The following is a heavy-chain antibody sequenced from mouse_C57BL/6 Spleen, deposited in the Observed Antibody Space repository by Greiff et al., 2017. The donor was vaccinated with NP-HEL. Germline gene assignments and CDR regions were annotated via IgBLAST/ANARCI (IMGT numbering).Heavy chain of an antibody. V-gene: IGHV1-26*01. CDR1: GYTFTDYY. Sequence: EVQLQQSGPELVKPGASVKISCKASGYTFTDYYMNWVKQSHGKSLEWIGDINPNNGGTSYNQKFKGKATLTVDKSSSTAYMELRSLTSEDSAVYYCANRRRYFDYWGQGTTLTVSS. J-gene: IGHJ2*01. CDR2: INPNNGGT. CDR3: ANRRRYFDY.